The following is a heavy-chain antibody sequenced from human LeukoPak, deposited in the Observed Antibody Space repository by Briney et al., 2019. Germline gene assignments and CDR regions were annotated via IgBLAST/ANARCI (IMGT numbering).Heavy chain of an antibody. V-gene: IGHV3-23*01. D-gene: IGHD5-12*01. CDR1: GSTLTSFA. J-gene: IGHJ4*02. CDR3: AQSGLRGSLFDY. CDR2: ISGSGGST. Sequence: PGGSLRPSCQPPGSTLTSFAMSWVRRAQGRGREWVSTISGSGGSTYYADSVKGRFTISRDNSKNTLYLQMNSLRAEDTAVYYCAQSGLRGSLFDYWGQGTLVTVSS.